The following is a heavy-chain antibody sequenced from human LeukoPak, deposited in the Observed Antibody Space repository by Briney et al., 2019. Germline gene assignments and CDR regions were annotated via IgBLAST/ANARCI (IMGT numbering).Heavy chain of an antibody. Sequence: GSLRLSCAASGFTFSSYAMSWIRQPPGKGLEWIGYIYYSGSTNYNPSLKSRVSISVDTSKNQFSLKLSSVTAADTAVYYCATGGYDFWSGYPHWFDPWGQGTLVTVSS. CDR3: ATGGYDFWSGYPHWFDP. D-gene: IGHD3-3*01. CDR2: IYYSGST. CDR1: GFTFSSYA. V-gene: IGHV4-59*01. J-gene: IGHJ5*02.